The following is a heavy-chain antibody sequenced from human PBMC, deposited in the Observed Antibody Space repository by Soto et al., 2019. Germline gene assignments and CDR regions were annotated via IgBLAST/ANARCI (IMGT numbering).Heavy chain of an antibody. V-gene: IGHV3-23*01. J-gene: IGHJ4*02. Sequence: GGSLRLSCAASGFTFSNYGMSWVRQAPGKGLEWVSALPEIGTNTYYADSVKGRFTISRDNSKNTLFLQINNLRAGDTAVYYCAKKSGVGATWYFDYWGQGTLGTLYS. CDR3: AKKSGVGATWYFDY. D-gene: IGHD1-26*01. CDR2: LPEIGTNT. CDR1: GFTFSNYG.